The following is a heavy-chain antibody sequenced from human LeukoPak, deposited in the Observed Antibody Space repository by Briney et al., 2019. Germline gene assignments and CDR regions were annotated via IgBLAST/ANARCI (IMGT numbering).Heavy chain of an antibody. CDR1: GYTFTGYY. D-gene: IGHD3-22*01. J-gene: IGHJ4*02. Sequence: SCKASGYTFTGYYMHWVRQAPGKGLEWVAVISYDGSNKYYADSVKGRFTISRDNSKNTLYLQMNSLRAEDTAVYYCAKDRTMIVLSELFDYWGQGTLVTVSS. V-gene: IGHV3-30*18. CDR2: ISYDGSNK. CDR3: AKDRTMIVLSELFDY.